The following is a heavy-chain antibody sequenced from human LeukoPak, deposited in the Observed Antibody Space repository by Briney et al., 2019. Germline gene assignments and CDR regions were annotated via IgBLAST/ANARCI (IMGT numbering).Heavy chain of an antibody. V-gene: IGHV4-34*01. CDR1: GGSFSGYY. J-gene: IGHJ4*02. Sequence: SETLSLTCAVYGGSFSGYYWSWIRQPPGKGLEWIGEINHSGSTNYNPSLKSRVTISVDRSKNQFSPKLSSVTAADTAVYYCAREDPRSGGQDYWGQGTLVTVSS. CDR2: INHSGST. D-gene: IGHD3-10*01. CDR3: AREDPRSGGQDY.